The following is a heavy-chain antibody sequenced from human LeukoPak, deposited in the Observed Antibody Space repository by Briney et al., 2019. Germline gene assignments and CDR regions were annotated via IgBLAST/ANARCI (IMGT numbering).Heavy chain of an antibody. CDR1: GFTFSSYE. CDR2: ISSSGSTI. Sequence: GGSLRLSCAASGFTFSSYEMNWVRQAPGRGLEWVSYISSSGSTIYYADSVKGRFTISRDNAKNSLYLQMNSLRAEDTAVYYCARASRRYSSSGADYWGQGTLVTVSS. CDR3: ARASRRYSSSGADY. D-gene: IGHD6-6*01. V-gene: IGHV3-48*03. J-gene: IGHJ4*02.